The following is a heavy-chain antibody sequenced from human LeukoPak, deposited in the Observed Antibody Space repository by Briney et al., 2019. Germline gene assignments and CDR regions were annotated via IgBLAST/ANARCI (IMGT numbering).Heavy chain of an antibody. D-gene: IGHD3-10*01. CDR2: MNPNSGNT. J-gene: IGHJ6*03. CDR1: GYTFTSYD. V-gene: IGHV1-8*01. Sequence: ASVTVSFKASGYTFTSYDINWVRQATGQGLEWMGWMNPNSGNTGYAQKFQGRLTMTRNTSISTAYMELSSLRSEDTAVYYCARQWIHGGSGSSDYYMDVWGKGTTVTVSS. CDR3: ARQWIHGGSGSSDYYMDV.